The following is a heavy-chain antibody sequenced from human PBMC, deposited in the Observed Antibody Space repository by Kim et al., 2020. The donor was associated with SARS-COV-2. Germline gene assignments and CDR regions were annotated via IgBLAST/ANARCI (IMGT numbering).Heavy chain of an antibody. CDR1: GDSVSSNSAA. Sequence: SQTLSLTCAISGDSVSSNSAAWNWIRQSPSRGLEWLGRTYYRSQWYNDYEVSVKSRITINPDTSKNQFSLQLSSVTPDDTAVYFCARHQSSGLSGFDSWGQGTLVTVSS. CDR3: ARHQSSGLSGFDS. V-gene: IGHV6-1*01. J-gene: IGHJ4*02. CDR2: TYYRSQWYN. D-gene: IGHD6-25*01.